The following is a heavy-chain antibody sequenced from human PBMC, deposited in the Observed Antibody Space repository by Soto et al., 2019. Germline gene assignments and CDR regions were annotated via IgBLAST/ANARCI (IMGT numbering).Heavy chain of an antibody. V-gene: IGHV1-18*04. D-gene: IGHD3-10*01. CDR2: ISAYNGNT. J-gene: IGHJ5*02. Sequence: ASGKVSCKASGYTFTSYGIIGVRQAPGQGLEWMGWISAYNGNTNYAQKLQGRVTMTTDTSTSTPYMELRSLRSDDTAVYYCARDSGLVGFGTLAGFDHWGQGTLGTVPS. CDR1: GYTFTSYG. CDR3: ARDSGLVGFGTLAGFDH.